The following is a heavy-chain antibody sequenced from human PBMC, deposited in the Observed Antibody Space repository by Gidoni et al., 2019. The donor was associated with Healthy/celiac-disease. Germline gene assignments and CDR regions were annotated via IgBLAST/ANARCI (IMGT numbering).Heavy chain of an antibody. Sequence: QVQLVQSGAEVKKPGASVKVSCKASGYTFTSYYMHWVRQAPGQGLEWMGIINPSGGSTSYAQKFQGRVTMTRDTSTSTVYMELSSLRSEDTAVYYCARSVGIAVAGSGLNWFDPWGQGTLVTVSS. V-gene: IGHV1-46*01. D-gene: IGHD6-19*01. J-gene: IGHJ5*02. CDR3: ARSVGIAVAGSGLNWFDP. CDR2: INPSGGST. CDR1: GYTFTSYY.